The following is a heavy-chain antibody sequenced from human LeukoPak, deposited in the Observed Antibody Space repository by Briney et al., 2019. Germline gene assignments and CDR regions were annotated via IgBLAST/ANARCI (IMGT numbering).Heavy chain of an antibody. CDR1: GYTFTGYY. CDR3: AREGTQVGAGDAFDI. Sequence: ASVKVSCKASGYTFTGYYMHWVRQAPGQGLEWMGWINTNTGNPTYAQGFTGRFVFSLDTSVSTAYLQISSLKAEDTAVYYCAREGTQVGAGDAFDIWGQGTMVTVSS. V-gene: IGHV7-4-1*02. D-gene: IGHD1-26*01. J-gene: IGHJ3*02. CDR2: INTNTGNP.